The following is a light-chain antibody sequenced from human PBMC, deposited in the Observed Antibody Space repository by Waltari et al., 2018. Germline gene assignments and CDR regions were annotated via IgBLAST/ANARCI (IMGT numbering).Light chain of an antibody. CDR2: EVT. CDR3: SSDAHNNHFV. V-gene: IGLV2-8*01. J-gene: IGLJ1*01. Sequence: QSVLTQPPSATGSPGQSVTISCTGTNSDVGAYNYVSWYQQHPGKVPKLLIYEVTKRPSGVPDRFSGSKSGNTASLTVSGLQADDEADYYCSSDAHNNHFVFGTGTKVTVL. CDR1: NSDVGAYNY.